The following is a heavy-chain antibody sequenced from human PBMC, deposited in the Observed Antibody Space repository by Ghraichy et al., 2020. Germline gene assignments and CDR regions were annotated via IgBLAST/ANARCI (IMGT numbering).Heavy chain of an antibody. Sequence: GGSLRLSCAASGFTFSSYAMHWVRQAPGKGLEYVSAISSNGGSTYYANSVKGRFTISRDNSKNTLYLQMGSLRAEDMAVYYCARAKRSKTPAYYYYYYGMDVWGQGTTVTVSS. CDR2: ISSNGGST. J-gene: IGHJ6*02. V-gene: IGHV3-64*01. CDR3: ARAKRSKTPAYYYYYYGMDV. D-gene: IGHD4-11*01. CDR1: GFTFSSYA.